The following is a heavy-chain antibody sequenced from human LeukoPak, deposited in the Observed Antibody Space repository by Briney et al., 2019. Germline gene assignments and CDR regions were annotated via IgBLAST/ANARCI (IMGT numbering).Heavy chain of an antibody. D-gene: IGHD2-15*01. CDR3: ALKGCSGGSCSQTPINY. J-gene: IGHJ4*02. CDR1: GGTFSSYA. V-gene: IGHV1-69*06. Sequence: SVKVSCKASGGTFSSYAISWARQAPGQGLEWMGGIISMFDTADYAQKFQGRVTMTEDTSTDTAYMELSSLRSEDTAVYYCALKGCSGGSCSQTPINYWGQGTLVTVSS. CDR2: IISMFDTA.